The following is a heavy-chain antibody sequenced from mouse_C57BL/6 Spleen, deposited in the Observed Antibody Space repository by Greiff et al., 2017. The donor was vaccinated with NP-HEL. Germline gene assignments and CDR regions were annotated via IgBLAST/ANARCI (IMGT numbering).Heavy chain of an antibody. D-gene: IGHD1-1*01. J-gene: IGHJ2*01. CDR1: GYTFPSYW. V-gene: IGHV1-64*01. Sequence: QVQLQQPGAELVKPGASVQLSCTASGYTFPSYWMHWVKQRPGQGLEWIGMIHPNSGSTNYNEKFKSKATLTVDKSSSTAYMQLSSLTSEDSAVYYCARQFITTVDYFDYWGQGTTLTVSS. CDR2: IHPNSGST. CDR3: ARQFITTVDYFDY.